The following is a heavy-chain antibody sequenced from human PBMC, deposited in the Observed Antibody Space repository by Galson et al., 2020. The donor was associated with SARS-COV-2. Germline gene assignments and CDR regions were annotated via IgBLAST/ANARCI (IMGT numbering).Heavy chain of an antibody. CDR3: AKDLIAAAGTDY. V-gene: IGHV3-9*01. Sequence: SLKISCAASGFTFDDYAMHWVRQAPGKGLEWVSGISWNSGSIGYADSVKGRFTISRDNAKNSLYLQMNSLRAEDTALYYCAKDLIAAAGTDYWGQGTLVTVSS. D-gene: IGHD6-13*01. J-gene: IGHJ4*02. CDR1: GFTFDDYA. CDR2: ISWNSGSI.